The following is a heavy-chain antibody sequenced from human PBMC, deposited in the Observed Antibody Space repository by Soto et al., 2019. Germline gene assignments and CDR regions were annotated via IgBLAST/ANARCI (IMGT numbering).Heavy chain of an antibody. D-gene: IGHD4-17*01. J-gene: IGHJ4*02. CDR3: ARLETTVTTNVDY. CDR2: IYYSGST. Sequence: QLQLQESGPGLVKPSEPLSLTCTVSGGSISSSSYYWGWIRPPPGKGLEWIGSIYYSGSTYYNPSHTSRITITVDTSKNQFSMKRCSVTAADTTVYYCARLETTVTTNVDYWGQGTLVTVSS. V-gene: IGHV4-39*01. CDR1: GGSISSSSYY.